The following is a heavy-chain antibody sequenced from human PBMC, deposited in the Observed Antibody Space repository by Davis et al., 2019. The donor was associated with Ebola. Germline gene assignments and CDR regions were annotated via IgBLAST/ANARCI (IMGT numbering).Heavy chain of an antibody. V-gene: IGHV3-23*01. Sequence: GESLKISCAASGFTFSSYAMSWVRQAPGKGLEWVSAISGSGGSTYYADSVKGRFTISRDNSKNTLYLQMNSLRAEDTAVYYCAKLLSITIFGAPSHWGQGTLVTVSS. J-gene: IGHJ4*02. CDR2: ISGSGGST. CDR1: GFTFSSYA. CDR3: AKLLSITIFGAPSH. D-gene: IGHD3-3*01.